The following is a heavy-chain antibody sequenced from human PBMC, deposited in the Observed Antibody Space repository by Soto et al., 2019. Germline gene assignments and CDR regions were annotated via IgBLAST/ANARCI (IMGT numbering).Heavy chain of an antibody. CDR2: ISYDGSKK. CDR3: AKSRGVDNYYYGMDV. J-gene: IGHJ6*02. V-gene: IGHV3-30*18. D-gene: IGHD3-10*01. Sequence: QVQLMESGGGVVQPGGSLRLSCVVSGLSFGSYGMHWVRQAPGKGLEWVALISYDGSKKYYMDSVKGRFTISRDNSLGTLFLQMISLRPEDTAMYYCAKSRGVDNYYYGMDVWGQGTTVTVSS. CDR1: GLSFGSYG.